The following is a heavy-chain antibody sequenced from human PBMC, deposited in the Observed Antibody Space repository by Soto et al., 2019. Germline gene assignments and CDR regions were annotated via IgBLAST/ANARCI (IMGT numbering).Heavy chain of an antibody. Sequence: PSETLSLTCTVSGGSISSGGYYWSWIRQHPGKGLEWIGYIYYSGSTYYNPSLKSRVTISVDTSKNQFSPKLSSVTAADTAVYYCASGYGSGSYYQYYYYGMDVWGQGTTVTVSS. CDR3: ASGYGSGSYYQYYYYGMDV. D-gene: IGHD3-10*01. J-gene: IGHJ6*02. V-gene: IGHV4-31*03. CDR2: IYYSGST. CDR1: GGSISSGGYY.